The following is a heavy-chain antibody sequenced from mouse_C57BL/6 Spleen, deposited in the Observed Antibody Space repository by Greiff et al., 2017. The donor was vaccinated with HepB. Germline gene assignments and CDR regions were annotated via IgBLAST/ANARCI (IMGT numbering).Heavy chain of an antibody. D-gene: IGHD2-5*01. CDR3: ASYSNYDCYFDV. V-gene: IGHV1-74*01. CDR1: GYTFTSYW. CDR2: IHPADSDT. Sequence: QVQLQQPGAELVKPGASVKVSCKASGYTFTSYWMHWVKQRPGQGLEWIGRIHPADSDTNYNQKFKGKATLTVDKSSSTAYMQLSSLTSEDSAVVYCASYSNYDCYFDVWGTGTTVTVSS. J-gene: IGHJ1*03.